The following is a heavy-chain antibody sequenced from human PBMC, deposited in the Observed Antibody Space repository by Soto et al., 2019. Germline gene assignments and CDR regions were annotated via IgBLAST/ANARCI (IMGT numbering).Heavy chain of an antibody. CDR1: GFTVSSNY. J-gene: IGHJ4*02. V-gene: IGHV3-66*01. CDR3: TSAREPDTLHNY. Sequence: GGSLRLSCAASGFTVSSNYMSWVRQAPGKGLEWVSVIYSGGSTYYADSVKGRFTISRDNSKNTLYLQMNSLRAEDTAVYYCTSAREPDTLHNYWGQGTLVTVSS. D-gene: IGHD1-26*01. CDR2: IYSGGST.